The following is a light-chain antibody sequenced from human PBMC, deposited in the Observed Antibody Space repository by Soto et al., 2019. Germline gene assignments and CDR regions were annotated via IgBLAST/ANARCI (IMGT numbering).Light chain of an antibody. CDR1: QSISSY. Sequence: DIQMTQSPSSLSASVGDRVTITCRASQSISSYLNWYQQKPGKAPKLLLYAASSLQSGVPSRFSGSGSGTDVTLTISSLQPEDFATYYCQQSYSTHPFGQGTKLAIK. CDR2: AAS. CDR3: QQSYSTHP. V-gene: IGKV1-39*01. J-gene: IGKJ2*01.